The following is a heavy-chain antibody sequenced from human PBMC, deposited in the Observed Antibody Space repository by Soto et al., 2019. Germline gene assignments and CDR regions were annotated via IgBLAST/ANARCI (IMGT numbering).Heavy chain of an antibody. J-gene: IGHJ4*02. D-gene: IGHD5-18*01. CDR3: AKGSDRGYSYGYDY. V-gene: IGHV3-9*01. CDR1: GFTFDDYA. CDR2: LSYNSGTI. Sequence: VQLVESGGGLVQPGRSLRLSCAASGFTFDDYAMSWARQTPGKGLEWVSGLSYNSGTIGYAASVKGRFIISRDNAKKSLYLQMNSLRAEDTALYYCAKGSDRGYSYGYDYWGQGTLVTVSS.